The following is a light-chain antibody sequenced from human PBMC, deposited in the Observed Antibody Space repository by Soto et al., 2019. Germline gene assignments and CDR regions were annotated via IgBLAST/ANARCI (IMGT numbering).Light chain of an antibody. Sequence: QSVLTQPPSVSGAPGQRVTISCTGSNSNVGANYDVHWYQHLPGGAPKLLIFANSNRPSGVPDRFSGSKSGTSASLAITGLRAEDEADYYCQSYDTSLSGVIFGGGTKVTVL. V-gene: IGLV1-40*01. CDR1: NSNVGANYD. CDR2: ANS. CDR3: QSYDTSLSGVI. J-gene: IGLJ2*01.